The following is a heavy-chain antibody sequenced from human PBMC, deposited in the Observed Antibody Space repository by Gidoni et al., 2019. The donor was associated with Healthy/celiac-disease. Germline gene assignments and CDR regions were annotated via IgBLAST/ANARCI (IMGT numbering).Heavy chain of an antibody. CDR2: ISSSSSTI. CDR1: GFTFSSYS. V-gene: IGHV3-48*02. CDR3: ASVTIFGDHYFDY. J-gene: IGHJ4*02. Sequence: EVQLVESGGGLVQPGGSLSLSWAASGFTFSSYSMNWVRQAPGKGLEWVSYISSSSSTIYYADSVKGRFTISRDNAKNSLYLQMNSLRDEDTAVYYCASVTIFGDHYFDYWGQGTLVTVSS. D-gene: IGHD3-3*01.